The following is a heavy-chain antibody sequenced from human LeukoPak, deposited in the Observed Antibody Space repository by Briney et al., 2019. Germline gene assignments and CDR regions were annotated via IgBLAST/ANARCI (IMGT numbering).Heavy chain of an antibody. Sequence: GGSLRLSCAASGFTFSDYYMSWIRQAPGKGLEWVSYISSSGSTIYYADSVKGRFTISRDTAKNSLYLQMNSLRAEDTAVYYCARVREMGYSYGPYFDYWGQGTLVTVSS. CDR2: ISSSGSTI. CDR1: GFTFSDYY. V-gene: IGHV3-11*04. D-gene: IGHD5-18*01. J-gene: IGHJ4*02. CDR3: ARVREMGYSYGPYFDY.